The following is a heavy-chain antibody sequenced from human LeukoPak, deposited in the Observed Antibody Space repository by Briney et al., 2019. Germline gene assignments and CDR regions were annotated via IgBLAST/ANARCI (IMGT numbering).Heavy chain of an antibody. V-gene: IGHV4-39*07. CDR1: GGSISSSSYY. D-gene: IGHD3-22*01. J-gene: IGHJ4*02. CDR2: IYYSGST. CDR3: ARVLFSYYDSDYFDY. Sequence: SETLSLTCTVSGGSISSSSYYWGWIRQPPGKGLEWIGSIYYSGSTYYNPSLKSRVTISVDTSKNQFSLKLSSVTAADTAVYYCARVLFSYYDSDYFDYWGQGTLVTVSS.